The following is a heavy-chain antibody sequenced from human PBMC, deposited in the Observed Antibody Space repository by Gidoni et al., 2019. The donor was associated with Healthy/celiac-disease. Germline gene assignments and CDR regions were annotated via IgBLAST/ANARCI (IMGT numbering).Heavy chain of an antibody. V-gene: IGHV4-61*02. CDR2: IYTSGST. CDR1: GGSISSGSYY. CDR3: ARDCLVGATSTDGSYYYYGMDV. Sequence: QVQLQESGPGLVKPSQTLSLTCTVSGGSISSGSYYWSWIRQPAGKGLEWIGRIYTSGSTNYNPSLKSRVTISVDTSKNQFSLKLSSVTAADTAVYYCARDCLVGATSTDGSYYYYGMDVWGQGTTVTVS. D-gene: IGHD1-26*01. J-gene: IGHJ6*02.